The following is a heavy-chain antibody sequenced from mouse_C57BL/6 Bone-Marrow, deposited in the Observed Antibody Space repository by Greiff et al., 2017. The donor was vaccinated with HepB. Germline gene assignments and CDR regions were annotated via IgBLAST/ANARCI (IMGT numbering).Heavy chain of an antibody. J-gene: IGHJ4*01. Sequence: QVQLQQSGSELRSPGSSVKLSCKDFDSEVFPIAYMSWVRQKPGHGFEWIGGILPSIGRTIYGEKFEDKATLDADTLSNTAYLELNSLTSEDSAIYYCARGAYYSNYDYAMDYWGQGTSVTVSS. D-gene: IGHD2-5*01. CDR3: ARGAYYSNYDYAMDY. CDR2: ILPSIGRT. CDR1: DSEVFPIAY. V-gene: IGHV15-2*01.